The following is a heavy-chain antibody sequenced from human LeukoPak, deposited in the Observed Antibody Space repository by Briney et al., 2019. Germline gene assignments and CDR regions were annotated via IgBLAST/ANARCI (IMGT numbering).Heavy chain of an antibody. Sequence: SETLSLTCAVYGGSFSGYYWSWIRQPPGKGLEWIGEINHSGSTNYNPSLKSRVTISVDTSKNRFSLKLSSVTAADTAVYYCARHSAHSSTNDAFDMWGQGTLVIVSS. CDR2: INHSGST. CDR3: ARHSAHSSTNDAFDM. CDR1: GGSFSGYY. D-gene: IGHD6-13*01. V-gene: IGHV4-34*01. J-gene: IGHJ3*02.